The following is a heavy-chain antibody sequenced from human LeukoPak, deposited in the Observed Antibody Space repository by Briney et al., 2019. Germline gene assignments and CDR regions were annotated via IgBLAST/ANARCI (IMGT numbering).Heavy chain of an antibody. V-gene: IGHV3-49*04. D-gene: IGHD3-3*01. J-gene: IGHJ4*02. Sequence: GRSLRLSCTTSGFTFVDYGLSWVRQAPGKWLEWVGLIKSRAYGGTSEYAASVKGRFTISRDDSKNIAYLQMNSLKTEDTAVYYCTRDEGFWSGSIFDYWGQGTLVTVSS. CDR2: IKSRAYGGTS. CDR3: TRDEGFWSGSIFDY. CDR1: GFTFVDYG.